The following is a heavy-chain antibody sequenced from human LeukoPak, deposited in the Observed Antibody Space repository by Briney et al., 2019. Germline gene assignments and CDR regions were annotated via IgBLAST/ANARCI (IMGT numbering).Heavy chain of an antibody. J-gene: IGHJ4*02. CDR1: GDSISSSTYY. V-gene: IGHV4-39*01. D-gene: IGHD6-19*01. Sequence: SETLSLTCTVSGDSISSSTYYWGWIRQPPGKGLEWIGSIYYSGSTYYNPSLKSRVTISVDTSKNQFSLKLSSVTAADTAVYYCARQLGQWLAHYFDYWGQGTLVTVSS. CDR3: ARQLGQWLAHYFDY. CDR2: IYYSGST.